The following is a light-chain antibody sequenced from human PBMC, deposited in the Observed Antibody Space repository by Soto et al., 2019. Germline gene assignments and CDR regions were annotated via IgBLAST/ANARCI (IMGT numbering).Light chain of an antibody. CDR2: EVS. V-gene: IGLV2-14*01. J-gene: IGLJ2*01. Sequence: QSALTQPASVSGSPGQSITISCTGTSSDIGGYNYVSWYQHHPGKAPKLMIYEVSDRPSGVSNRFSGSKSGNTASLIISGLQAEDEAEYYCSSYTSTSTVIFGGVTKLTVL. CDR3: SSYTSTSTVI. CDR1: SSDIGGYNY.